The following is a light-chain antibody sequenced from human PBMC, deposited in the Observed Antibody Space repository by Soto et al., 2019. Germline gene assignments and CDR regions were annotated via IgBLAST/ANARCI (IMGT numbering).Light chain of an antibody. J-gene: IGLJ1*01. V-gene: IGLV1-44*01. CDR2: SYD. CDR3: AAWDASLDGYV. Sequence: QSVLTQPPSASGTPGQRVTISCSTSSSNLGDNTVNWYQQVPGTAPKLLIYSYDQRPSGVPDRFSGSKSGTSASLAISGLQSEDEADYYCAAWDASLDGYVFGAGTKVTVL. CDR1: SSNLGDNT.